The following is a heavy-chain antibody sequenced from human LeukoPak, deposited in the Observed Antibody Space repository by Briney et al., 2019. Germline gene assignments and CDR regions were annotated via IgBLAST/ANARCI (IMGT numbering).Heavy chain of an antibody. Sequence: PSETLSLTCAVYGGSFSGYYWSWIRQPPGKGLEWIGYISYSGRINYNPSLKSRVTMSVDTSKNQFSLRLSSVTAADTAVYYCARAAVTGTPLSFDYWGQGTLVTVSS. J-gene: IGHJ4*02. V-gene: IGHV4-59*01. CDR1: GGSFSGYY. D-gene: IGHD6-19*01. CDR3: ARAAVTGTPLSFDY. CDR2: ISYSGRI.